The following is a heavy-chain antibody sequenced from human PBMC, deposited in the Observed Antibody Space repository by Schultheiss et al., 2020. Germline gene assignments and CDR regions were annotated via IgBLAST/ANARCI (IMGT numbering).Heavy chain of an antibody. V-gene: IGHV4-30-4*02. CDR3: ARDPSPGLVILASMDA. D-gene: IGHD3/OR15-3a*01. CDR2: IYYSGST. J-gene: IGHJ6*02. CDR1: GGSISSGDYY. Sequence: SETLSLTCTVSGGSISSGDYYWSWIRQPPGKGLEWIGYIYYSGSTYYNPSLKSRVSISIDTSKNEFSLTVNSVTAADTAVYFCARDPSPGLVILASMDAWGQGTTVTVSS.